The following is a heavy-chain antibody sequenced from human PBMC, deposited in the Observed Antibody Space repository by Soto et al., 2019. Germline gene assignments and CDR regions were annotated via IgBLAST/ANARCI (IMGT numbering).Heavy chain of an antibody. CDR3: ARSPRSSPYFDP. CDR2: IYPGDHET. V-gene: IGHV5-51*01. Sequence: GESLKISCRCSGYTFSNFWIAWVRLLPGKGLEWMGIIYPGDHETRYSPSFHGKVTISADKSINTAYLQWSSLEASDSAFYYCARSPRSSPYFDPWGLGTLVTVSS. CDR1: GYTFSNFW. J-gene: IGHJ4*02. D-gene: IGHD6-13*01.